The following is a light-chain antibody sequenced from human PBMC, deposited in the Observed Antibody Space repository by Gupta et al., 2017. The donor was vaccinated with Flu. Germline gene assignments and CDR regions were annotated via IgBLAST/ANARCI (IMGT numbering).Light chain of an antibody. CDR2: GDN. CDR3: QSYDSSLDGLYV. V-gene: IGLV1-40*01. CDR1: SSNIGAGFD. J-gene: IGLJ1*01. Sequence: QSVLTQPPSVSGAPGQRVTISCTGSSSNIGAGFDVHWFQHLPGTAPKLLINGDNNRPSGVPDRVSASKSGTSASLAITGLQAEDEADYYCQSYDSSLDGLYVFGTGTKVTVL.